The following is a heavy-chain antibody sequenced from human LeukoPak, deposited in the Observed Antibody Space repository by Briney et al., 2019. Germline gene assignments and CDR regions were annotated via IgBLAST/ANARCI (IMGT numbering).Heavy chain of an antibody. D-gene: IGHD1-1*01. CDR2: IYTSGST. Sequence: PSQTLSLTCTVSGGSISSSSYSWSWIRQPAGKGLEWIGRIYTSGSTNYNPSLKSRVTISVDTSKNQFSLKLSSVTAADTAVYYCARVPGGALNWFDPWGQGTLVTVSS. CDR3: ARVPGGALNWFDP. J-gene: IGHJ5*02. CDR1: GGSISSSSYS. V-gene: IGHV4-61*02.